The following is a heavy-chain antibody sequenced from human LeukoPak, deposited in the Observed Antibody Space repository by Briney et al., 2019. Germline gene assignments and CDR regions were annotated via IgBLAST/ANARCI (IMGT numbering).Heavy chain of an antibody. J-gene: IGHJ5*02. CDR3: ARDLGLRGST. V-gene: IGHV3-74*01. CDR1: GFTFSNYW. CDR2: MYGDMSDI. D-gene: IGHD5-12*01. Sequence: GGSLRLSCEASGFTFSNYWMHWVRQIPGKGLGWVSRMYGDMSDINYADSVKGRFTISRDNPKNTVYLQMNSLRGEDTAVYYCARDLGLRGSTWGQGTLVTVSS.